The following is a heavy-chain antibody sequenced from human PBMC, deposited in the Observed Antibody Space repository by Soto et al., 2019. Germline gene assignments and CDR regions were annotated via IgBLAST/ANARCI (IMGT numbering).Heavy chain of an antibody. Sequence: SETLSLTCTLSGGSISSYYWSWIRQPPWKGLEWIGYIYYSGSTNYNPSLKSRVTISVDTSKNQFSLKLSSVTAADTAVYYCARHPRAYGDYAFDIWGQGTMVTVSS. CDR2: IYYSGST. CDR3: ARHPRAYGDYAFDI. D-gene: IGHD4-17*01. V-gene: IGHV4-59*08. J-gene: IGHJ3*02. CDR1: GGSISSYY.